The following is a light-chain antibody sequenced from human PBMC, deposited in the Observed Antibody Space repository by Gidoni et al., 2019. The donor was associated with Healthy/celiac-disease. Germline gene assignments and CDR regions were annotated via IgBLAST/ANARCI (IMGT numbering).Light chain of an antibody. CDR2: RNY. V-gene: IGLV1-47*01. CDR1: RYTIGITY. CDR3: AALDDSLSGWV. J-gene: IGLJ3*02. Sequence: QSVLTQPHTASGTHGQRITLSCSGSRYTIGITYVYWYQHLPCTAPKLLIYRNYHRPSGVPDRFSGSKSGTSASLAISGLRSEDEADYYCAALDDSLSGWVFGRGTKLTVL.